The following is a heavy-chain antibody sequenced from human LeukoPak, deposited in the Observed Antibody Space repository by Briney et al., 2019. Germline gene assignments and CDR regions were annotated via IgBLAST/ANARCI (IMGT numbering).Heavy chain of an antibody. D-gene: IGHD1-7*01. J-gene: IGHJ4*02. Sequence: GGSLRLSCAASGFIFSSYWMAWVRQAPGKGLEWVANIKEDGSDKNYVESLKGRFTISRDNAKNTLYLQMNSLRAEDTAVYYCASYNWNFLNDYWGQGTLVTVSS. V-gene: IGHV3-7*01. CDR2: IKEDGSDK. CDR3: ASYNWNFLNDY. CDR1: GFIFSSYW.